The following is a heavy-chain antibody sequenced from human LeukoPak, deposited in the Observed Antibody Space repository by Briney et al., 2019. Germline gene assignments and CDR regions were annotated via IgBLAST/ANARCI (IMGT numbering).Heavy chain of an antibody. CDR2: INPNSGGT. D-gene: IGHD6-19*01. J-gene: IGHJ4*02. V-gene: IGHV1-2*02. CDR1: GYTFTGLY. CDR3: ASAHGSSTAVARY. Sequence: ASVKVSRKASGYTFTGLYMHWVRQAPGQGLEWMGWINPNSGGTNYAQKFQGRVTMTRDTSISTVYMELSRLRSDDTAVYYCASAHGSSTAVARYWGQGTLVTVSS.